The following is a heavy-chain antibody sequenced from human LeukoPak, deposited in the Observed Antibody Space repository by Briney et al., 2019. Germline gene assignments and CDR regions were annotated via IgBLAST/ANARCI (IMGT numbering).Heavy chain of an antibody. D-gene: IGHD6-13*01. J-gene: IGHJ4*02. CDR3: AKAKGGSWYDFDC. CDR2: ISSSAGST. Sequence: GGSLRLSCAASEFTFSSYAMSWVRQAPAKGLEWVSVISSSAGSTYYADSVQGRFTISRDNSINTLYLQMNSLRAEDTAVYYCAKAKGGSWYDFDCWGQGTLVTVSS. CDR1: EFTFSSYA. V-gene: IGHV3-23*01.